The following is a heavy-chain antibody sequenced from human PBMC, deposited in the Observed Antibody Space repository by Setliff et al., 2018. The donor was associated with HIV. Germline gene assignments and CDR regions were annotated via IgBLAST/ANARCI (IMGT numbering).Heavy chain of an antibody. J-gene: IGHJ3*01. D-gene: IGHD1-1*01. CDR3: AKGYTWSVVGALDV. V-gene: IGHV1-18*01. Sequence: ASVKVSCKASGYTFTSYDINWVRQATGQGLEWMGWISPHNGNTKYGEKFQARVTMTADTSTTAAYMELRSLTSDDTAMYYCAKGYTWSVVGALDVWGQGTRVTVSS. CDR1: GYTFTSYD. CDR2: ISPHNGNT.